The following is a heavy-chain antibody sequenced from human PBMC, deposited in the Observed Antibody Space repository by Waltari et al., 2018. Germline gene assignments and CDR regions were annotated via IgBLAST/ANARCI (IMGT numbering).Heavy chain of an antibody. CDR3: AKGNYGGNSVLDY. CDR2: IWYDGSNK. CDR1: GFTFSTYG. D-gene: IGHD2-21*02. J-gene: IGHJ4*02. V-gene: IGHV3-30*18. Sequence: QVHLVESGGGGVQPGRSLRPSCGASGFTFSTYGLPGVRQAPGKGLEWVAVIWYDGSNKYYADSVKGRFTISRDNSKNTLYLQMNSLRTEDTAVYYCAKGNYGGNSVLDYWGQGTLVTVSS.